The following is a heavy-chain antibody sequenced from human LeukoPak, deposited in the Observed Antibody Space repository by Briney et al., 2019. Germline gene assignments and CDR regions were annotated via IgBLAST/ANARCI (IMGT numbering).Heavy chain of an antibody. D-gene: IGHD1-26*01. CDR1: GGSISSSSYY. CDR3: AWFNSGSYQHYFDY. Sequence: PSETLSLTCTVSGGSISSSSYYWGWIRQPPGKGLECIGRIYYSGSTYYNPSLKSRATISIDASKNQFSLKLSSVTAADTAVYYCAWFNSGSYQHYFDYWGQGTLVTVSS. J-gene: IGHJ4*02. V-gene: IGHV4-39*07. CDR2: IYYSGST.